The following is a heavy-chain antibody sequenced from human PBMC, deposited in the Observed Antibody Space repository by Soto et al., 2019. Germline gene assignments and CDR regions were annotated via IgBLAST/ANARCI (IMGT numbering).Heavy chain of an antibody. V-gene: IGHV2-5*02. D-gene: IGHD3-10*01. Sequence: QITLKESGPTLVKPTQTLTLTCTFSGFSLTTGGVGVGWIRQPPAKTLEWLAMIYWDDDKRYSASLKSRLTITKDTSKNQVVLTMSNMDPVDTATYYCAHRRGFGELSAWGQGTLVTVSS. CDR3: AHRRGFGELSA. CDR2: IYWDDDK. J-gene: IGHJ5*02. CDR1: GFSLTTGGVG.